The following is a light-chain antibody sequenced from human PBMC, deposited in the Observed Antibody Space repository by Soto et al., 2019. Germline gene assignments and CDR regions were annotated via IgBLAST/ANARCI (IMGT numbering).Light chain of an antibody. CDR2: WAS. CDR3: QQYLKSPLS. V-gene: IGKV4-1*01. CDR1: RTVFYASANKNY. Sequence: DIVMTQSPDSLTVSLGERAAINCKSSRTVFYASANKNYLAWYQQKTGQPPKLLISWASVRESGVPDRFSGGGSGTYFTLTISSLQAEDVAVYYCQQYLKSPLSFGGGTRVEI. J-gene: IGKJ4*01.